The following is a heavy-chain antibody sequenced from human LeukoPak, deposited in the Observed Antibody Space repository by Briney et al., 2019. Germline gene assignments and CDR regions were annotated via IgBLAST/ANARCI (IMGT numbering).Heavy chain of an antibody. Sequence: PSETLSLTCTVSGGSIRSGSYYWSWIRQPPGKGLEWIGSIYYSGSTYYNPSLKSRVTISVDTSKNQFSLKLSSVTAADTAVYYCARRPRNWDPGYWGQGTLVTVSS. J-gene: IGHJ4*02. CDR2: IYYSGST. D-gene: IGHD7-27*01. CDR1: GGSIRSGSYY. V-gene: IGHV4-39*07. CDR3: ARRPRNWDPGY.